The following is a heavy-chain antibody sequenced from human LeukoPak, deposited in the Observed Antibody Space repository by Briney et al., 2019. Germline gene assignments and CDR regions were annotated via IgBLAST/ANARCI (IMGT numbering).Heavy chain of an antibody. CDR1: GYTFTGYY. J-gene: IGHJ4*02. D-gene: IGHD3-10*01. CDR2: INPNSGGT. CDR3: ARGGNYYGSGSYLSSCDY. V-gene: IGHV1-2*04. Sequence: ASVKVSCKASGYTFTGYYMHWVRQAPGQGLEWMGWINPNSGGTNYAQKFQGWVTMTRDTSISTAYMELSRLRSDDTAVYYCARGGNYYGSGSYLSSCDYWGQGTLVTVSS.